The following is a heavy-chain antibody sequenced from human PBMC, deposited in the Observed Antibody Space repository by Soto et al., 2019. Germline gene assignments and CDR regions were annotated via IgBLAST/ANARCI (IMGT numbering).Heavy chain of an antibody. CDR3: ARGPAAISRNWFDP. CDR2: INAGNGNT. CDR1: GYTFTSYA. D-gene: IGHD2-2*02. J-gene: IGHJ5*02. V-gene: IGHV1-3*01. Sequence: QVQLVQSGAEVKKPGASVKVSCKASGYTFTSYAMHWVRQAPGQRLEWMGWINAGNGNTKYSQKFQGRVTITRDTAASTAYMELSSLRSEDTAVYYCARGPAAISRNWFDPWGQGTLVTVSS.